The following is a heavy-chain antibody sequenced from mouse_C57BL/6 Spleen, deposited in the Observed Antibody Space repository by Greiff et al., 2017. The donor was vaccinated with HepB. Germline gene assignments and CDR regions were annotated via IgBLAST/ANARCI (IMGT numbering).Heavy chain of an antibody. Sequence: QVQLQQSGPGLVQPSQSLSITCTVSGFSLTSYGVHWVRQSPGKGLEWLGVIWSGGSTDYNAAFIYRLSNSKDNSKSQVFFKMNSLQADDTARYYCARKGVADAMDDWGQGPSVTVSS. J-gene: IGHJ4*01. CDR3: ARKGVADAMDD. V-gene: IGHV2-2*01. D-gene: IGHD1-1*01. CDR1: GFSLTSYG. CDR2: IWSGGST.